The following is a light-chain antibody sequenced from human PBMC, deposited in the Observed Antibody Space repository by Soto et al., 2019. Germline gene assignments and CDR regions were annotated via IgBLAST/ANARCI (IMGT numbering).Light chain of an antibody. J-gene: IGLJ3*02. CDR3: QSYDSSLSGWV. Sequence: SYELTQPPSVSVAPGQTARITCEGNNIGSKSVHWYQQSPGQAPVLVVYGDSDRPSGTPERFSGSDSGNTATLTITGLQAEDEADYYCQSYDSSLSGWVFGGGTKLTVL. CDR2: GDS. CDR1: NIGSKS. V-gene: IGLV3-21*02.